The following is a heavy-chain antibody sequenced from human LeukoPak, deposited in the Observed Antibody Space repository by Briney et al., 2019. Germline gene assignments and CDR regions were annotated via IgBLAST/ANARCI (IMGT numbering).Heavy chain of an antibody. CDR2: IYTSGST. CDR3: ASGIAAVNTGN. D-gene: IGHD6-13*01. J-gene: IGHJ4*02. CDR1: GGSISGYY. V-gene: IGHV4-4*07. Sequence: SETLSLTCTASGGSISGYYWNWIRQPAGKGLEWIGRIYTSGSTNYNASLKSRVTMSVDASKNQFSLKLSSVPAADTAVYYCASGIAAVNTGNWGQGTLVTVSS.